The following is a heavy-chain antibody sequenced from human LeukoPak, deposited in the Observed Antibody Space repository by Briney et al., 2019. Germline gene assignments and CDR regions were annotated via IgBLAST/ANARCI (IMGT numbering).Heavy chain of an antibody. CDR3: ARLLHVLLWFGELSHNDAFDI. J-gene: IGHJ3*02. CDR2: IYYSGST. V-gene: IGHV4-39*01. D-gene: IGHD3-10*01. Sequence: SETLSLTCTVSGGSISSSSYYWGWIRQPPGKRLEWSGSIYYSGSTYYNPSLKIRVTISVDTSKNQFSLKLSSVTAADTAVYYCARLLHVLLWFGELSHNDAFDIWGQGTMVTVSS. CDR1: GGSISSSSYY.